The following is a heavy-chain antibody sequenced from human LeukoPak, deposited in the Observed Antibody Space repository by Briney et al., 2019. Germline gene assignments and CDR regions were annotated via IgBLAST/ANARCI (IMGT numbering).Heavy chain of an antibody. CDR2: IRHDGSYQ. CDR3: AKNRDSSDYPRDFDF. V-gene: IGHV3-30*02. J-gene: IGHJ4*02. CDR1: GFTFSSYG. Sequence: GGSLRLSCAAVGFTFSSYGMHWVRQTPGKGLEWVAFIRHDGSYQQYADSVKGRFTVSRDNSKDMVYLQMNSLRTEDTAVYYCAKNRDSSDYPRDFDFWGQGTLVTVSS. D-gene: IGHD3-22*01.